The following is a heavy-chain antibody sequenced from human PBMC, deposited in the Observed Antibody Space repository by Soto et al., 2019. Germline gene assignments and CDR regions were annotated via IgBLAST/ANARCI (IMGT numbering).Heavy chain of an antibody. CDR1: GYTFTSYA. J-gene: IGHJ4*02. V-gene: IGHV1-3*01. CDR2: LNVDNGFT. Sequence: ASVKLSCKDSGYTFTSYAMHWVRQAPGQRLEWMGWLNVDNGFTKYSQKFQGRISITRDTSASTAHMDLSSLRSEDTAVYYCARDSYYYDSSGYYGTDYWGQGTLVTVSS. CDR3: ARDSYYYDSSGYYGTDY. D-gene: IGHD3-22*01.